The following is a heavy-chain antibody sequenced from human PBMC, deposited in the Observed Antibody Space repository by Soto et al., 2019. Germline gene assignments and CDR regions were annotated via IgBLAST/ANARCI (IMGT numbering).Heavy chain of an antibody. J-gene: IGHJ4*02. D-gene: IGHD3-22*01. V-gene: IGHV3-30*18. CDR3: AKGRYYYDSSGYVLADY. CDR2: ISYDGSNK. Sequence: QVQLVESGGGVVQPGRSLRLSCAASGFTFSSYGMHWVRQAPGKGLEWVAVISYDGSNKYYADSVKGRFTISRDNSKNTLYLQMNSLRAEDTAVYYCAKGRYYYDSSGYVLADYWGQGTLVTVSS. CDR1: GFTFSSYG.